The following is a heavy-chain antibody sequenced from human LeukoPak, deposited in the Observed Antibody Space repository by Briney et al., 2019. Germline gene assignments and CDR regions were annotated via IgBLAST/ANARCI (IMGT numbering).Heavy chain of an antibody. CDR3: TRVGYIDEGIDY. J-gene: IGHJ4*02. V-gene: IGHV3-7*04. D-gene: IGHD5-24*01. CDR1: GFTFSTSW. Sequence: PGGSLRLSCAASGFTFSTSWMTWVRQAPGKGLEWVANIKQDGSKKSYVDSVKGRFTISRDNAKNSLYLQMNSLRAEDTAIHYCTRVGYIDEGIDYWGQGTLVTVSS. CDR2: IKQDGSKK.